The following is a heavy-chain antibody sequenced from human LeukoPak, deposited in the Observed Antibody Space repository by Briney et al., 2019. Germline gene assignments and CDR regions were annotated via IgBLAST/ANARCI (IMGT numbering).Heavy chain of an antibody. J-gene: IGHJ6*02. CDR3: ARGQQPSGIQGYYYGMDV. V-gene: IGHV3-48*03. D-gene: IGHD6-13*01. CDR1: GFTFSSSD. Sequence: GGSLRLSCAASGFTFSSSDMKWVRQAPGKGLEWVSYISSGGSTTYYADSVKGRFTISRDNAKNSLYLQMNSLRAEDTAVYYCARGQQPSGIQGYYYGMDVWGQGTTVTVSS. CDR2: ISSGGSTT.